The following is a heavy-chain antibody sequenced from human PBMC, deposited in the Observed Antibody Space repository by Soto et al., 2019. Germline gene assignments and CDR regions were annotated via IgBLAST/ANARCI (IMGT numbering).Heavy chain of an antibody. V-gene: IGHV3-48*03. Sequence: EVQLVESGGGLVQPGGSLRLSCAASGSAFSSFEMTWVRQAPGKGLEWVSYISSIGSSIYYADSVKGRFTISRDNAKNALYLQMNSLRAEDTAVYYCASQPAVWPFNWFDPWGQGTLVTVSS. D-gene: IGHD2-2*01. CDR3: ASQPAVWPFNWFDP. CDR2: ISSIGSSI. CDR1: GSAFSSFE. J-gene: IGHJ5*02.